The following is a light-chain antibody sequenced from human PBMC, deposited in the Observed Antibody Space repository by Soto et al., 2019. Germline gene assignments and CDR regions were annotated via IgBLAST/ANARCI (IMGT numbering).Light chain of an antibody. CDR1: QSVSNN. V-gene: IGKV3-15*01. CDR3: QQYNNWPRGT. CDR2: GAS. Sequence: IVMTQSPASLSVSPGEGATLSCRASQSVSNNLAWYQHKPGQTPRLLIYGASTRATGIPARFSGSGSGTDFTLTISSLQSEDFAVYYCQQYNNWPRGTLGQGTKVDIK. J-gene: IGKJ1*01.